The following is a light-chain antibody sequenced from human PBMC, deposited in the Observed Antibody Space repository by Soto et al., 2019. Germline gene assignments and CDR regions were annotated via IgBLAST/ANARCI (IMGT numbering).Light chain of an antibody. CDR2: DVS. Sequence: QSVLTQPASVSGSPGQSITISCTGTSSDVGGYNYVSWYQQHPAKAPKLMIYDVSNRPSGVSNRFSGSKSGNTASLTISGLQAEDEADYYCSSYTSSSTLDVFGTGDQGHRP. V-gene: IGLV2-14*01. CDR1: SSDVGGYNY. J-gene: IGLJ1*01. CDR3: SSYTSSSTLDV.